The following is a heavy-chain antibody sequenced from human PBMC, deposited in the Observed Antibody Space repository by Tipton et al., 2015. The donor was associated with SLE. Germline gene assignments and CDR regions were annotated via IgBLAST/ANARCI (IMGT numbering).Heavy chain of an antibody. V-gene: IGHV3-48*01. D-gene: IGHD3-3*01. Sequence: SLRLSCAASGFSFSSYSMDWVRQAPGEGLEWVSYISSSGSTIYYADSVKGRFTISRDNAKNSLYLEMNNLRAEDTAVYFCARPIPSLEWLLPDSWGRGTLVTVSS. CDR2: ISSSGSTI. CDR1: GFSFSSYS. J-gene: IGHJ4*02. CDR3: ARPIPSLEWLLPDS.